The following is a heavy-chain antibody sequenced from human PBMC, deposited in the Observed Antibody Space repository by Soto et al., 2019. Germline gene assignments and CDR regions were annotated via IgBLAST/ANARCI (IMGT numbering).Heavy chain of an antibody. CDR2: ISGYNGNT. CDR1: GYSFTTYG. J-gene: IGHJ6*02. CDR3: GREGPAPYYCYGMDV. V-gene: IGHV1-18*01. Sequence: QVQLVQSRGEVKKPGASVKVSCKTSGYSFTTYGISWVRQAPGQGLEWMGWISGYNGNTNYAQKLKGRLTMTTDTSTSTAYTELRSLTSDDTAVYYCGREGPAPYYCYGMDVWGQGSTVTVSS.